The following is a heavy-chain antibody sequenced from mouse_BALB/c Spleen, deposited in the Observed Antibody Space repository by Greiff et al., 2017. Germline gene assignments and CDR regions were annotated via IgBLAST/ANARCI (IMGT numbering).Heavy chain of an antibody. CDR1: GFTFSSFG. Sequence: EVMLVESGGGLVQPGGSRKLSCAASGFTFSSFGMHWVRQAPEKGLEWVAYISSGSSTIYYADTVKGRFTISRDNPKNTLFLQMTSLRSEDTAMYYCARGDDGYYEVMDYWGQGTSVTVSS. D-gene: IGHD2-3*01. J-gene: IGHJ4*01. CDR3: ARGDDGYYEVMDY. V-gene: IGHV5-17*02. CDR2: ISSGSSTI.